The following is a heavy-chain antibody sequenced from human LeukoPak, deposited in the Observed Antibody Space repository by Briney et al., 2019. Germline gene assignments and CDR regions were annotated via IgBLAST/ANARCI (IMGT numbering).Heavy chain of an antibody. CDR1: GGSISSYY. J-gene: IGHJ4*02. CDR2: IYFSGST. CDR3: ARSKWLRQNLIDY. Sequence: SETLSLTCTVSGGSISSYYWNWIRQPPGKGLEWIGYIYFSGSTNYNPSLKSRVTISVDTSKNQFSPKLSSVTAADTAVYYCARSKWLRQNLIDYWGQGTLVTVSS. V-gene: IGHV4-59*01. D-gene: IGHD5-12*01.